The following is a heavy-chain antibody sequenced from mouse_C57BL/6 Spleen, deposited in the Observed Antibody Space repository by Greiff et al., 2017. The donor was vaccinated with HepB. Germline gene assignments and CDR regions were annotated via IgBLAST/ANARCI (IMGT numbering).Heavy chain of an antibody. J-gene: IGHJ3*01. CDR3: TKGGIYYGNSAWFAY. CDR1: GYTFTDYE. CDR2: IDPETGGT. D-gene: IGHD2-1*01. Sequence: VQLQQSGAELVRPGASVTLSCKASGYTFTDYEMHWVKQTPVHGLEWIGAIDPETGGTAYNQKFKGKAILTADKSSSTAYMELRSLTSEDSAVYYCTKGGIYYGNSAWFAYWGQGTLVTVSA. V-gene: IGHV1-15*01.